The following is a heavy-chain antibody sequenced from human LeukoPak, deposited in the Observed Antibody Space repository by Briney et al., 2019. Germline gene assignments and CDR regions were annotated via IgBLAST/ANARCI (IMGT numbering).Heavy chain of an antibody. J-gene: IGHJ4*02. CDR3: ARGRSYGLDFDS. V-gene: IGHV4-61*01. Sequence: SETLSLTCDVSGVSINTCCYYWTWIRQPPGKGLEWIGYKYYSGSTRYNSSLRSRLTISLDSSKNQFSLRLTSVTAADTAVYYCARGRSYGLDFDSWGPGTLVIVSS. CDR2: KYYSGST. CDR1: GVSINTCCYY. D-gene: IGHD5-18*01.